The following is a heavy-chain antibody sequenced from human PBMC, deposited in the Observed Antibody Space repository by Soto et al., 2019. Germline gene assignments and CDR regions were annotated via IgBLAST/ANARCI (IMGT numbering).Heavy chain of an antibody. CDR2: INPNGGST. CDR1: GYTFTNYH. V-gene: IGHV1-46*01. Sequence: QVQVVQSGAEVKKPGASVKVSCKTSGYTFTNYHVHWARQAPGQGLEWMGAINPNGGSTTYAQHLQGRVTMTSDSSTSTVYMEMGSLRSDDSAVYYCALPKNTLGWYNFWGQGTLVTVS. CDR3: ALPKNTLGWYNF. D-gene: IGHD6-19*01. J-gene: IGHJ4*02.